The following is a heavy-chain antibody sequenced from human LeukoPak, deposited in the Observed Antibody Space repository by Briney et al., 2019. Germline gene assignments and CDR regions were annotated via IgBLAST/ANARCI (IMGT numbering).Heavy chain of an antibody. CDR2: ISGSGGDT. V-gene: IGHV3-23*01. CDR1: GFTFSHYA. J-gene: IGHJ4*02. CDR3: AKDVGVILYDY. D-gene: IGHD3-10*01. Sequence: GSLRLSCTASGFTFSHYAMAWVRQAAGKGLEWVSTISGSGGDTHYADSVKGRFAISRDNSKNTLYLQMNSLRAEDTAVYYCAKDVGVILYDYWGQGTLVTVSS.